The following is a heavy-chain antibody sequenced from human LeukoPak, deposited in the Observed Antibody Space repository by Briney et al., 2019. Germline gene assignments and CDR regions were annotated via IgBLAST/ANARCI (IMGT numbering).Heavy chain of an antibody. Sequence: GESLKISFKGSGSRFTSYWIGWVRPMPGKGLEWMGIIYPGDSDTRYSPSFQGQVTISADKSISTAYLQWSSLKASDTAMYYCARRAMITFGGVSFDYWGQGTLVTVSS. CDR1: GSRFTSYW. CDR2: IYPGDSDT. CDR3: ARRAMITFGGVSFDY. V-gene: IGHV5-51*01. D-gene: IGHD3-16*01. J-gene: IGHJ4*02.